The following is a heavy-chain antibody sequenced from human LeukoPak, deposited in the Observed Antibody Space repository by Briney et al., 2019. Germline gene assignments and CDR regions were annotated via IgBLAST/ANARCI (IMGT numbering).Heavy chain of an antibody. CDR2: INSDGSST. D-gene: IGHD2-2*01. Sequence: GGSLRLSCAASGFTFSSYWMHWVRQAPGKGLVWVSRINSDGSSTSYADSVKGRFTISRDNAKNSLYLQMNSLRAEDTAVYYCARDKRGVVVVPAAPYYYYMDVWGKGTTVTISS. J-gene: IGHJ6*03. V-gene: IGHV3-74*01. CDR1: GFTFSSYW. CDR3: ARDKRGVVVVPAAPYYYYMDV.